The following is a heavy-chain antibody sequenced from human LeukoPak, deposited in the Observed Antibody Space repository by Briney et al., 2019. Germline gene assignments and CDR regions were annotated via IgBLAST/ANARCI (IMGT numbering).Heavy chain of an antibody. CDR2: IYHSGST. Sequence: SETLSLTCAVSGGSISSSNWWSWVRQPPGKGLEWIGEIYHSGSTNYNPSLKSRVTISVDKSKNQFSLKLSSVTAADTAVYYCARGGRIYDSWSGYYTWFDPWGQGTLVTVSS. J-gene: IGHJ5*02. CDR1: GGSISSSNW. CDR3: ARGGRIYDSWSGYYTWFDP. V-gene: IGHV4-4*02. D-gene: IGHD3-3*01.